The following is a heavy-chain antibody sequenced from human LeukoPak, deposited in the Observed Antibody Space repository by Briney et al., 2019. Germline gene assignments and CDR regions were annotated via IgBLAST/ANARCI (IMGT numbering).Heavy chain of an antibody. D-gene: IGHD3-10*01. CDR3: ARDGDYYGSGSYYNFDY. CDR1: GFTFSSYA. Sequence: GSLRLSCAASGFTFSSYAMHWVRQAPGKGLEWVAVISYDGSNKYYADSVKGRFTISRDNSKNTLYLQMNSLRAGDTAVYYCARDGDYYGSGSYYNFDYWGQGTLGTVSS. CDR2: ISYDGSNK. J-gene: IGHJ4*02. V-gene: IGHV3-30-3*01.